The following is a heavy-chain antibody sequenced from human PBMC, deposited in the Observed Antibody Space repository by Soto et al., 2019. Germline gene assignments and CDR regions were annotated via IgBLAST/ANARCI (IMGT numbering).Heavy chain of an antibody. V-gene: IGHV1-18*01. CDR2: ISAYNGNT. D-gene: IGHD6-13*01. Sequence: QVQLVQSGAEVKKPGASVKVSCKASGYTFTSYGISWVRQAPGQGLEWMGWISAYNGNTNYAQKLQGRVTMTTDTSTSTAYMELRSLRSDDTAVYYCARERSSSWYGGYYYYGMDVWGQGTTVTVSS. CDR3: ARERSSSWYGGYYYYGMDV. CDR1: GYTFTSYG. J-gene: IGHJ6*02.